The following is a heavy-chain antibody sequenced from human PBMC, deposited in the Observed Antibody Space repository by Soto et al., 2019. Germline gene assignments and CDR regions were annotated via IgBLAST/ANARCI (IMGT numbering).Heavy chain of an antibody. CDR3: AKVSSSWYAGFFDI. V-gene: IGHV3-23*01. D-gene: IGHD6-13*01. CDR2: LSDSGDSI. J-gene: IGHJ4*02. CDR1: GFTYSSHA. Sequence: EVQLLESGGGLVQPGRSLRLSCTASGFTYSSHAMTGVRQAPGKGLEWVSGLSDSGDSIYYADSVKGRFTIYRDNSMNTLYLQMNTLRVEDTAVYYCAKVSSSWYAGFFDIWGQGTLVTVSS.